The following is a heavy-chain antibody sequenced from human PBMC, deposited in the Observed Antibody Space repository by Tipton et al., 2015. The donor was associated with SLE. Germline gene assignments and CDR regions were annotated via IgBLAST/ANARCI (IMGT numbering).Heavy chain of an antibody. J-gene: IGHJ3*02. CDR1: GGSISSISHY. D-gene: IGHD3-10*01. CDR2: IYYSGST. Sequence: TLSLTCTVSGGSISSISHYWGWIRQPPGKGLEWIGSIYYSGSTYYNPSLKSRVTVSVDTSKNQFSLKLSSVTAADTAVYYCAREAAGYGSGTPRAFDIWGQGTMVTVSS. V-gene: IGHV4-39*07. CDR3: AREAAGYGSGTPRAFDI.